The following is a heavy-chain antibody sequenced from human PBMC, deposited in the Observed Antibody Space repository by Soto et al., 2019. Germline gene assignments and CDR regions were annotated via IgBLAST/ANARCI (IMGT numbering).Heavy chain of an antibody. J-gene: IGHJ6*02. Sequence: PSETLSLTCTVSGGSISSYYWSWIRQPPGKGLEWIGYICYSGSTNYNPSLKSRVTISVDTSKNQFSLKLSSVTAADTAVYYCARRGISRIAAAGTDYYYYGMDVWGQGTTVTAP. D-gene: IGHD6-13*01. CDR2: ICYSGST. CDR1: GGSISSYY. V-gene: IGHV4-59*01. CDR3: ARRGISRIAAAGTDYYYYGMDV.